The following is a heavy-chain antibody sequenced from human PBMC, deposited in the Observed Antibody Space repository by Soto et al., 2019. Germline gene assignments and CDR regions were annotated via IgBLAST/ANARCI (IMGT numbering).Heavy chain of an antibody. J-gene: IGHJ4*02. CDR3: ARVTGDPYEFDY. CDR2: INSDGSST. V-gene: IGHV3-74*01. D-gene: IGHD3-10*01. Sequence: EVQLVESGGGLVQPGGSLRLSCAASGFTLSSYWMHWVRQAPGKGLVWVSRINSDGSSTSYADSVKGRFTISRDNAKNTLYLQMNSLRAEDTAVYYCARVTGDPYEFDYWGQGTLVTVSS. CDR1: GFTLSSYW.